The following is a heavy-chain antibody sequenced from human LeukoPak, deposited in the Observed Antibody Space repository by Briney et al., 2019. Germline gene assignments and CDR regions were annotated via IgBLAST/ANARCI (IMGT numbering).Heavy chain of an antibody. J-gene: IGHJ4*02. CDR1: GFTFSSYS. V-gene: IGHV3-48*02. CDR2: ISSGSSTI. Sequence: GGSLRLSCAASGFTFSSYSMNWVRQAPGKGLEWVSYISSGSSTIYYADSVKGRFTISGDNAKKSLYLQMNSLRDEDTAVYYCARDLYGDYAIDYWGQGTLVTVS. CDR3: ARDLYGDYAIDY. D-gene: IGHD4-17*01.